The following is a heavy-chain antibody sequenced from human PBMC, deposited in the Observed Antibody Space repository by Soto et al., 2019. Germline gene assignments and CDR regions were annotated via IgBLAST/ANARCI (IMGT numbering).Heavy chain of an antibody. J-gene: IGHJ4*02. CDR2: IYYSGST. Sequence: SETLSLTCTVSGGSISSYYWSWIRQPPGKGLEWIGYIYYSGSTNYNPSLKSRITISVDTSKNQFSLKLSSVTAADTAVYYCAGARGGGEFDYWGQGTLVTVSS. D-gene: IGHD3-16*01. V-gene: IGHV4-59*08. CDR3: AGARGGGEFDY. CDR1: GGSISSYY.